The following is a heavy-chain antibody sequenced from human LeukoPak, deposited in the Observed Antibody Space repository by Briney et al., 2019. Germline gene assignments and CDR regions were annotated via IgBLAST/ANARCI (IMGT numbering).Heavy chain of an antibody. CDR2: INSDGSST. J-gene: IGHJ4*02. CDR3: ARGGGFSYGGIDY. V-gene: IGHV3-74*01. Sequence: GGSLRLSCAASGFSFSSYWMHWVRQVPGKGLVWVSRINSDGSSTYYADSVKGRFTISRDNDKNTLYLQMSFLRAEDTAVYYCARGGGFSYGGIDYWGQGTLVTVSS. D-gene: IGHD5-18*01. CDR1: GFSFSSYW.